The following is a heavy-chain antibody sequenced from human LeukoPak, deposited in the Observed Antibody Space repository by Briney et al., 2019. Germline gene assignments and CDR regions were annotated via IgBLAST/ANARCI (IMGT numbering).Heavy chain of an antibody. D-gene: IGHD3-22*01. J-gene: IGHJ4*01. CDR3: AKYYFDTSGSPKRFFDY. V-gene: IGHV3-23*01. Sequence: GGSLRLSCAASGFTFNKYAMTWVRQTPGKGLERVSVISGSGGTIYYADSVKGRFTISRDNSKNTLYLQMNSLRAEDTALYFCAKYYFDTSGSPKRFFDYWGQGTLVTVSS. CDR1: GFTFNKYA. CDR2: ISGSGGTI.